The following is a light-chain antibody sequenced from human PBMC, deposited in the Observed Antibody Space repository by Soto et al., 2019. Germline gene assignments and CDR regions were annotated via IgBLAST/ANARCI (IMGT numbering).Light chain of an antibody. V-gene: IGLV2-14*01. CDR2: EVS. J-gene: IGLJ1*01. Sequence: QSVLTQPASVSGSPGQSITLSCTGTSSDFGTYNYVSWYQQHSGKAPKLMIYEVSNRPSGVSNRFSGSKSGNTASLTISGLQAEDEADYYCSAYTSSLTLYVFGSGTKLTVL. CDR1: SSDFGTYNY. CDR3: SAYTSSLTLYV.